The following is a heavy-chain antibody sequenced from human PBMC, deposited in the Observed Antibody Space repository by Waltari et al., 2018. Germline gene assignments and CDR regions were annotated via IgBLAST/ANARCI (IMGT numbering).Heavy chain of an antibody. CDR1: GYTFTDYY. J-gene: IGHJ3*02. D-gene: IGHD3-10*01. Sequence: EVQLVQSGAEVKTPGATVKISCKVSGYTFTDYYMHWVKQAPGKGLEWMGLVDPEDGETIYAEKFQGRVTITADTSTDTAYMELSSLRSEDTAVYYCARPYRVGGYGSGSYAFDIWGQGTMVTVSS. CDR3: ARPYRVGGYGSGSYAFDI. V-gene: IGHV1-69-2*01. CDR2: VDPEDGET.